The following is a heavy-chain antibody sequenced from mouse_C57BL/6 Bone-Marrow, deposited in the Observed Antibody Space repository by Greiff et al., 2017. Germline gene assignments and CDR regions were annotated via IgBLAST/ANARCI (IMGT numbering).Heavy chain of an antibody. V-gene: IGHV1-52*01. J-gene: IGHJ3*01. Sequence: QVQLQQPGAELVRPGSSVKLSCKASGYTFTSYWMHWVKQRPIQGLEWIGNIDPSDSETHYTQKFKDKATLTVDNSSSTAYMQLSSLTSEDSAVYYCASDPGCFAYWGQGTLVTVSA. CDR3: ASDPGCFAY. CDR1: GYTFTSYW. CDR2: IDPSDSET.